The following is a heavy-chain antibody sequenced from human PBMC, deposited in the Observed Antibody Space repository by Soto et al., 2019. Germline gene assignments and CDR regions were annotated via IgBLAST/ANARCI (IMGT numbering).Heavy chain of an antibody. CDR3: ASFALVVPAAMARFYYYGMDV. CDR1: GYTFTSYG. Sequence: GASVKVSCKASGYTFTSYGISWVRQAPGQGLEWMGWISAYNGNTNYAQKLQGRVTMTTDTSTSKAYMELRSLRSDDTAVYYCASFALVVPAAMARFYYYGMDVWGQGTTVTVSS. V-gene: IGHV1-18*01. CDR2: ISAYNGNT. J-gene: IGHJ6*02. D-gene: IGHD2-2*01.